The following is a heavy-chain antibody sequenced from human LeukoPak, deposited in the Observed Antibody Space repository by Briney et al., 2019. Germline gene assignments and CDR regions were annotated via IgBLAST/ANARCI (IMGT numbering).Heavy chain of an antibody. J-gene: IGHJ4*02. V-gene: IGHV3-23*01. CDR2: ISGSGGST. CDR1: GFTFSSYA. D-gene: IGHD4-17*01. Sequence: TGGSLRRSCAASGFTFSSYAMSWVRQAPGKGLEWVSAISGSGGSTYYADSVKGRFTISRDNSKNTLYLQMNSLRAEDTAVYYCARAGTTVVTPRFYFDYWGQGTLVTVSS. CDR3: ARAGTTVVTPRFYFDY.